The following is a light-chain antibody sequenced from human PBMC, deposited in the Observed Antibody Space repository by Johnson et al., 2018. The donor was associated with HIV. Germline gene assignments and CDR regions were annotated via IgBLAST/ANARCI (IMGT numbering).Light chain of an antibody. CDR3: GTWDSSLSAYV. CDR1: SSNIGNNY. CDR2: ENN. V-gene: IGLV1-51*02. J-gene: IGLJ1*01. Sequence: QSVLTQPPSVSAAPGLKVTISCSGSSSNIGNNYVSWYQQLPGTAPKLLIYENNKRPSGIPDRFSGSKSGTSATLGITGLQTGDEADYYCGTWDSSLSAYVFGTGTKVTV.